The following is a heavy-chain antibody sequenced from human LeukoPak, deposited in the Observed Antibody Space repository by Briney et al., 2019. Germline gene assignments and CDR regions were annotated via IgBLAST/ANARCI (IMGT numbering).Heavy chain of an antibody. J-gene: IGHJ5*02. CDR2: INAGNGNT. D-gene: IGHD3-3*01. V-gene: IGHV1-3*01. CDR3: ARSRITIFGVVIRNWFEP. CDR1: GYTFTSYA. Sequence: ASVTVSCTASGYTFTSYAMHWVRQAPGQRLEWMGWINAGNGNTKYSQKFQGRVTITRDTSASTAYMELSSLRSEDTAVYYCARSRITIFGVVIRNWFEPWGQGTLVTVSS.